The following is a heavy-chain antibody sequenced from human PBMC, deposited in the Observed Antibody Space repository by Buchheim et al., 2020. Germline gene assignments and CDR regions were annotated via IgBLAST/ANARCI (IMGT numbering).Heavy chain of an antibody. CDR2: IHHSGST. Sequence: QVQLQQWGAGLLKPSETLSLTCAVYGGSFSGYYYNWIRQPPGKGLEWIGEIHHSGSTNYNPSLKSRVTISIDTSKNQFFLKLSSVTAADTAVYYCATSRGGYSSRNWFDPWGQGTL. CDR3: ATSRGGYSSRNWFDP. J-gene: IGHJ5*02. D-gene: IGHD6-19*01. V-gene: IGHV4-34*01. CDR1: GGSFSGYY.